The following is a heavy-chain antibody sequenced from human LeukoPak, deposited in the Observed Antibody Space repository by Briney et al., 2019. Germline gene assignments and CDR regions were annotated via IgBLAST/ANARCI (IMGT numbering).Heavy chain of an antibody. CDR2: MRPKKSDT. Sequence: GASVKVSCKASGYSFTTYDINWVRPAPGQGLEWMGWMRPKKSDTGYARKLQDRVTLTWNISTDTAYMELNSLTAEDTAVYFCAGGPPEDTSSGYWGQGTLVTVSS. V-gene: IGHV1-8*01. CDR3: AGGPPEDTSSGY. D-gene: IGHD3-22*01. CDR1: GYSFTTYD. J-gene: IGHJ4*02.